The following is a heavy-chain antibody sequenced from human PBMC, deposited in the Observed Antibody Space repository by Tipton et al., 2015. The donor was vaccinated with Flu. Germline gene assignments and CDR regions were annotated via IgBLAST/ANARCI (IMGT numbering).Heavy chain of an antibody. D-gene: IGHD4-17*01. V-gene: IGHV4-4*07. Sequence: GEALGTHYWTWFRQPAGERLEWIGHIFATGTAIYNPSLGSRVTMSVDASKNQFSLNLTSVTAADTAVYYCARLPRHYGDYPLDYWGPGIMVTVSS. CDR2: IFATGTA. J-gene: IGHJ4*01. CDR3: ARLPRHYGDYPLDY. CDR1: GEALGTHY.